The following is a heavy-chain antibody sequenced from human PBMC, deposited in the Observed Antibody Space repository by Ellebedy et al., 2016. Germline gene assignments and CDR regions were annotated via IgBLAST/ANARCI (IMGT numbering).Heavy chain of an antibody. CDR2: IKQDGSQK. D-gene: IGHD2-21*01. Sequence: GGSLRLSCAASGSTFSTFWMTWFRQAPGKGLEWVASIKQDGSQKDYVDSVEGRFTISRDNARNSLYLQMNSLRAEDTAMYYCAKGSGWLCDYWGQGILVTVSS. J-gene: IGHJ4*02. CDR1: GSTFSTFW. V-gene: IGHV3-7*03. CDR3: AKGSGWLCDY.